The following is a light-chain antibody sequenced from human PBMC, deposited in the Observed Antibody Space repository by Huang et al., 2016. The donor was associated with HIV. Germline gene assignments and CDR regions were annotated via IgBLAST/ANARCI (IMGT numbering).Light chain of an antibody. CDR2: GAS. Sequence: EIVLTQSPVTLSLSPGERATLSCRASQSVSDFLAWYQQKPGQAPRLLIYGASNRATGIPARFSGSGSGTDFTFTISSLEPEDLAVYYCQQRSTWPFTFGPGTKVDVK. CDR3: QQRSTWPFT. V-gene: IGKV3-11*01. CDR1: QSVSDF. J-gene: IGKJ3*01.